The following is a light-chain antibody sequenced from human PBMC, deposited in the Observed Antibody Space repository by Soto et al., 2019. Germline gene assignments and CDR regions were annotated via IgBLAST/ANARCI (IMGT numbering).Light chain of an antibody. J-gene: IGKJ1*01. CDR2: GAS. Sequence: EIVMTQSPATLSVSPGERATLSCRASQSVSSNLAWYRQKPGQAPRLLIYGASTRATGIPDRFSGSGSGTECTLTISCLWSEDFAVYYCQQCNKWPPWTFGQGNKVEIK. CDR1: QSVSSN. CDR3: QQCNKWPPWT. V-gene: IGKV3-15*01.